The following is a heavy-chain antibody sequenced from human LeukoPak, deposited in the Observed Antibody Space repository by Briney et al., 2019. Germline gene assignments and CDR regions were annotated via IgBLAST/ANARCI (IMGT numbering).Heavy chain of an antibody. CDR2: TYYRSKLYN. D-gene: IGHD3-22*01. Sequence: ASQTLSLTCAISGDSVSSNSAAWNWIRQSPSRGLEWLGRTYYRSKLYNDYAVSVKSRITINPDTSKNQFSLQLNSVTPEDTAVYYCAREAVDHQLHSSGYQNPFDYWGQGTLVTVSS. J-gene: IGHJ4*02. CDR1: GDSVSSNSAA. V-gene: IGHV6-1*01. CDR3: AREAVDHQLHSSGYQNPFDY.